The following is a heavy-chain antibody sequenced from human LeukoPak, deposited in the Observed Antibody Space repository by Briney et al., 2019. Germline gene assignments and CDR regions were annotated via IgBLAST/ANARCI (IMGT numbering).Heavy chain of an antibody. V-gene: IGHV4-39*07. CDR3: ARGRREPAAISYYYYYMDV. Sequence: PSETLSLTCTVSGGSISSSSYYWGWIRQPPGKGLEWIGYIYHSGSTYYNPSLKSRVTISVDRSKNQLSLKLSSVTAADTAVYYCARGRREPAAISYYYYYMDVWGKGTTVAVSS. D-gene: IGHD2-2*01. CDR2: IYHSGST. CDR1: GGSISSSSYY. J-gene: IGHJ6*03.